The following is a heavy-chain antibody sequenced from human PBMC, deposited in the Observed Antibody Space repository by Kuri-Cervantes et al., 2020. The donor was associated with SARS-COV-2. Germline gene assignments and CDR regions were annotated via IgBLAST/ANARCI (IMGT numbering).Heavy chain of an antibody. V-gene: IGHV3-23*01. Sequence: GGSLRLSCEASTFTFSNYGTSWVRQAPGKGLEWVSGISGSGGSTHYADSVKGRFTISRDNSKNTLYLQMNSLRAEDTAVYYCARGGSSYYCYAMDVWGRGTTVTVSS. CDR3: ARGGSSYYCYAMDV. J-gene: IGHJ6*02. D-gene: IGHD6-6*01. CDR1: TFTFSNYG. CDR2: ISGSGGST.